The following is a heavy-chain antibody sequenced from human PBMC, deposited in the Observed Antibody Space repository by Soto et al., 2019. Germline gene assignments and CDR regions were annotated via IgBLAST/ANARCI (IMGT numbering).Heavy chain of an antibody. CDR3: AHSPRGYSYHFDY. D-gene: IGHD5-18*01. CDR2: IYWDDDE. Sequence: QITLKESGPTLVKPTQTLTLTCTFSGFSLTTRGVGVGWIRQPPGKALEWLALIYWDDDEGYSPSLKSRLTTPXAXXKNQVVLTMINMDPVDTATYYCAHSPRGYSYHFDYWGQGTLVTVSS. CDR1: GFSLTTRGVG. V-gene: IGHV2-5*02. J-gene: IGHJ4*02.